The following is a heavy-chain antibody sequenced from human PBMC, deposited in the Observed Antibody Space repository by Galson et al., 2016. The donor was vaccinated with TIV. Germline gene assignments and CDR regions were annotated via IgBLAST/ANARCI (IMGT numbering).Heavy chain of an antibody. J-gene: IGHJ4*02. D-gene: IGHD3-3*01. CDR1: SGSISSSNW. CDR3: AKITNTIGTHYFDY. V-gene: IGHV4-4*02. Sequence: ETLSLTCAVSSGSISSSNWWSWVRQPPGKGLEWIGEMSHSGSTNYNPSLKSRVTISVDKSKNQFSLKLGSVIAADTAVYYCAKITNTIGTHYFDYWGQGTLVTVSS. CDR2: MSHSGST.